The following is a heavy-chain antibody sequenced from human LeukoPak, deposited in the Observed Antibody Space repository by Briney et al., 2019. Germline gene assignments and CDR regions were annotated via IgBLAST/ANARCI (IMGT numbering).Heavy chain of an antibody. V-gene: IGHV3-48*01. CDR2: ITSSSSTI. CDR1: GFTFSSHS. CDR3: ARAHKIRAWEVYMDV. Sequence: GGSLRLPCAASGFTFSSHSMNGARQAPGKGREWGSYITSSSSTIFYADAARGRFHIHRDNAKNSLYLQRNSLRAEETAVYYCARAHKIRAWEVYMDVWGKGTTVTVSS. J-gene: IGHJ6*03. D-gene: IGHD1-26*01.